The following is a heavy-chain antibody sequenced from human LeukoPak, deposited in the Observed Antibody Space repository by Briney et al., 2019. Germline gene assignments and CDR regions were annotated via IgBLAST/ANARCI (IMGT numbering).Heavy chain of an antibody. CDR3: ARGFNWTPDG. D-gene: IGHD1-1*01. J-gene: IGHJ4*02. V-gene: IGHV1-8*01. CDR2: MNPYSGIT. Sequence: GASVKVSCKASGYTFTSSYDINWVRQAPGQGLEWMGWMNPYSGITGYTQKLQGRVTMTTDTSTSTAYMELRSLRSEDTAVYYCARGFNWTPDGWGQGTLVTVSS. CDR1: GYTFTSSYD.